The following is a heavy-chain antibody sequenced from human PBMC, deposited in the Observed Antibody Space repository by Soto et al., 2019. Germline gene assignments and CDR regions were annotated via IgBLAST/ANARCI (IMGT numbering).Heavy chain of an antibody. V-gene: IGHV1-69*13. CDR2: TIPIFGTA. Sequence: ASVKVSCKASGGTFSSYAISWVRQAPGQGLEWMGGTIPIFGTADYAQKFQGRVTITADESTSTAYMELSSLRSEDTAVYYCALWAMGYDSSGYYYYGMDVWGQGTTVTVSS. J-gene: IGHJ6*02. CDR3: ALWAMGYDSSGYYYYGMDV. D-gene: IGHD3-22*01. CDR1: GGTFSSYA.